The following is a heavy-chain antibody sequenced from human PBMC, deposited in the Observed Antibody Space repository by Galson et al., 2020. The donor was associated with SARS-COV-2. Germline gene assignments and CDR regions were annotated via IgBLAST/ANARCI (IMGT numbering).Heavy chain of an antibody. V-gene: IGHV3-33*08. Sequence: GESLKISCAASGFTFSSYGMHWVRQAPGKGLEWVAVIWYDGSNKYYADSVKGRFTISRDNSKNTLYLQMNSLRAEDTAVYYCARDGIVATITGLDYWGQATLVTVAS. J-gene: IGHJ4*02. CDR1: GFTFSSYG. CDR3: ARDGIVATITGLDY. CDR2: IWYDGSNK. D-gene: IGHD5-12*01.